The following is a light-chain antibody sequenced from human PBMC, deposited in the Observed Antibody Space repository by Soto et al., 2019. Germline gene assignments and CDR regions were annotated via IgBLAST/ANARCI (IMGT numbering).Light chain of an antibody. V-gene: IGKV3-20*01. Sequence: EIVLTQSPDTLSLSPGERVTLSSRASQGVVTDYVAWYQQKPGQAPGLLIYGASLGATGLPARFSGSGSGTDFTLTISRLESEDVAVYYCQQYGGAPYTFGPGT. J-gene: IGKJ2*01. CDR1: QGVVTDY. CDR3: QQYGGAPYT. CDR2: GAS.